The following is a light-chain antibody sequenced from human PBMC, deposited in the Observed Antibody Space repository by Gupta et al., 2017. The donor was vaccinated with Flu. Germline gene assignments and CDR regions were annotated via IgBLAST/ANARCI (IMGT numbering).Light chain of an antibody. J-gene: IGLJ3*02. CDR3: AVWDDSLNAWV. CDR2: NNN. Sequence: RVTISCSGSNSNIGSNAVNWYQHLPGTAPKVLIYNNNQWPSGVPDRFSGSKSGTSASLAIGGLQSEDEANYYCAVWDDSLNAWVFGGGTELTVL. V-gene: IGLV1-44*01. CDR1: NSNIGSNA.